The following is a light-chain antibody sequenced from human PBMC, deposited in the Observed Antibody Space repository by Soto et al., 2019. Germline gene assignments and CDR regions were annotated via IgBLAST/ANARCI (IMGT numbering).Light chain of an antibody. J-gene: IGKJ1*01. CDR2: KAS. CDR3: QQYGSYSPWT. Sequence: DIQMTQSPSTLSASVGDRVTITCRASQSISSWLAWYQQKPGRAPKLLIYKASSLETGVTSRFSGSGSGTEFTLIISSLQPDDFASYYCQQYGSYSPWTFGQGTKVEIK. CDR1: QSISSW. V-gene: IGKV1-5*03.